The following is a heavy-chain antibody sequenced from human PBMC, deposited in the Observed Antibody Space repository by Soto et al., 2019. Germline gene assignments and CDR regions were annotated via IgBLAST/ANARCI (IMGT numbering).Heavy chain of an antibody. V-gene: IGHV4-34*01. Sequence: SETLSLTCAVYGGSFSGYYWSWIRQPPGKGLEWIGEINHSGSTYYNPSLKSRVTISVDTSRNQFSLKLRSVTAADTAVYYCARDPVGVTHFDYWGQGALVTVSS. CDR2: INHSGST. J-gene: IGHJ4*02. D-gene: IGHD1-26*01. CDR1: GGSFSGYY. CDR3: ARDPVGVTHFDY.